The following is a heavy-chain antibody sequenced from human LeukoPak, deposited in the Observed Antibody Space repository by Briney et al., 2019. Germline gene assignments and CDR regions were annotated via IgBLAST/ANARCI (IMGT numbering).Heavy chain of an antibody. Sequence: SGPTLVNPTQTLTLTCTFSGFSLSTSGMCVSWIRQPPGKALEWLARIDWDDDKYYSTSLKTRPTISKDTSKNQVVLTMTNMDPVDTATYYCARTPIYCSGGSCYLHYFDYWGQGTLVTVSS. V-gene: IGHV2-70*11. CDR3: ARTPIYCSGGSCYLHYFDY. J-gene: IGHJ4*02. CDR1: GFSLSTSGMC. D-gene: IGHD2-15*01. CDR2: IDWDDDK.